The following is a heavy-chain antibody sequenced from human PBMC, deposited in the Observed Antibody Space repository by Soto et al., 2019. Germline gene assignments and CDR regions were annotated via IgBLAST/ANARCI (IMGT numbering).Heavy chain of an antibody. CDR3: VKVGGSGWNYVDPDKDYFDY. CDR2: ISGSGGST. Sequence: GGSLRLSCAASGFTFSSYAMSWVRQAPGKGLEWVSAISGSGGSTYYADSVKGRFTISRDNSKNTLYLQMNSLRAEDTAVYYCVKVGGSGWNYVDPDKDYFDYWGQGTLVTVSS. J-gene: IGHJ4*02. V-gene: IGHV3-23*01. CDR1: GFTFSSYA. D-gene: IGHD1-7*01.